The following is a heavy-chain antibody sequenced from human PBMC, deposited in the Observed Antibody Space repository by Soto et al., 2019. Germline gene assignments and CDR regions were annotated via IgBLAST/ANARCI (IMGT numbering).Heavy chain of an antibody. J-gene: IGHJ4*02. CDR3: TRDLGGDGSY. Sequence: EVQLVESGGGLVQPGGSLRLSCAASGFTFTSYWMHWVRQAPGKGLVWVSRIDNDGRTTNYADSVQGRFTISRDNAKNTLYLQMNSLRAEDTAIYYCTRDLGGDGSYWGQGTLETVS. CDR1: GFTFTSYW. CDR2: IDNDGRTT. V-gene: IGHV3-74*01. D-gene: IGHD3-16*01.